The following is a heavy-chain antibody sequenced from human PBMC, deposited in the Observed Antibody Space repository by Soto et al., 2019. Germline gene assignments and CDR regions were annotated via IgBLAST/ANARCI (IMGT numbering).Heavy chain of an antibody. J-gene: IGHJ4*02. CDR1: GGSFNSAY. V-gene: IGHV4-34*01. Sequence: SETLSLTCTVYGGSFNSAYWTWIRQPPGKGLEWIGDINHSGSTNYTASLRSRVTISVDTSKNKFSLKLSSVTAADTAVYYCASQGRGGIRLRFDYWGQGTLVTVSS. CDR2: INHSGST. D-gene: IGHD1-20*01. CDR3: ASQGRGGIRLRFDY.